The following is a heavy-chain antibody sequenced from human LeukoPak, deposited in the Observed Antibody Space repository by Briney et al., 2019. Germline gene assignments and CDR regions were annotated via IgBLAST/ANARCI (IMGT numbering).Heavy chain of an antibody. D-gene: IGHD6-6*01. V-gene: IGHV4-59*01. CDR2: IYYSGST. CDR3: ARVSIAASFDP. CDR1: GGSISSYY. J-gene: IGHJ5*02. Sequence: PSETLSLTCTVSGGSISSYYWSWLRQPPGKGLEWIGYIYYSGSTNYNPSLKSRVTISVDTSKNQFSLKLSSVTAADTAVYYCARVSIAASFDPWGQGTLVTVSS.